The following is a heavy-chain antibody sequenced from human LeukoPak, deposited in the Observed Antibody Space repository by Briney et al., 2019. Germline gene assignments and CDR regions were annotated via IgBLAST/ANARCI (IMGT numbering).Heavy chain of an antibody. V-gene: IGHV3-33*01. J-gene: IGHJ4*02. CDR1: GFTFSSYG. Sequence: PGGSLRLSCAASGFTFSSYGMHWVRQAPGKGLEWVAVIWYDGSNKYYADSVKGRFTISRDNSKNTLYLRMNSLRAEDTAVYYCARSPDYDFWSGYRGAEGTDYYFDYWGQGTLVAVSS. CDR2: IWYDGSNK. CDR3: ARSPDYDFWSGYRGAEGTDYYFDY. D-gene: IGHD3-3*01.